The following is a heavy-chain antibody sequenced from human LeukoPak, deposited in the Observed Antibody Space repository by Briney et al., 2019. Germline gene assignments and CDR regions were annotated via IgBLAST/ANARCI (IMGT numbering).Heavy chain of an antibody. CDR3: ARDFHSSDWFRFDS. Sequence: SQTLSLTCDISGDSVSNNNAAWNWIRQGPWIGLEWLGRTDYRSKWYNDYAVSVKSRVTIHPHTSKHQFSLQLKSVPPEDTAVYYCARDFHSSDWFRFDSWGQGTLVTVSS. J-gene: IGHJ4*02. D-gene: IGHD6-19*01. CDR2: TDYRSKWYN. V-gene: IGHV6-1*01. CDR1: GDSVSNNNAA.